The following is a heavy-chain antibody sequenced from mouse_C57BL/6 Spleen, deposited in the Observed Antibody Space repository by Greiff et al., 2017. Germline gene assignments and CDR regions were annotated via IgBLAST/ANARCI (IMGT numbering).Heavy chain of an antibody. Sequence: QVQLQPSGPELVKPGASVKISCKASGYAFSSSWMNWVKQRPGKGLEWIGRIYPGDGDTNYNGKFKGKATLTADKSSSTAYMQLSSLTSEDSAVYFCARDYGSSYLFDYWGQGTTLTVSS. V-gene: IGHV1-82*01. CDR1: GYAFSSSW. CDR2: IYPGDGDT. D-gene: IGHD1-1*01. J-gene: IGHJ2*01. CDR3: ARDYGSSYLFDY.